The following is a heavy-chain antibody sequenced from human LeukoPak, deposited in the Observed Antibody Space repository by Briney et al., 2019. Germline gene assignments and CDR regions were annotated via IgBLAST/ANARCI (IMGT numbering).Heavy chain of an antibody. J-gene: IGHJ6*02. D-gene: IGHD2-15*01. CDR3: ARDFEGYCSGGSCYGMDV. CDR2: ISSSGSTI. CDR1: GFTFSSYA. Sequence: GGSLRLSCAASGFTFSSYAMSWIRQAPGKGLEWVSYISSSGSTIYYADSVKGRFTISRDNAKNSLYLQMNSLRAEDTAVYYCARDFEGYCSGGSCYGMDVWGQGTTVTVSS. V-gene: IGHV3-11*01.